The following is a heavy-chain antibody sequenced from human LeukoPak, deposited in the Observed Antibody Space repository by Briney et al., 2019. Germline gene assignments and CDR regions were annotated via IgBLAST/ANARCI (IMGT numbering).Heavy chain of an antibody. CDR2: ITPSGGDT. CDR1: GFTFSNYA. V-gene: IGHV3-23*01. J-gene: IGHJ5*02. D-gene: IGHD5-12*01. CDR3: AREYSGFDP. Sequence: PGGSLRLPCAVSGFTFSNYAMSWVRQAPGEGLEWVSAITPSGGDTYHADSVRGRFTISRDNSKNTLYLQMNSLRAEDTAVYYCAREYSGFDPWGQGTLVTVSS.